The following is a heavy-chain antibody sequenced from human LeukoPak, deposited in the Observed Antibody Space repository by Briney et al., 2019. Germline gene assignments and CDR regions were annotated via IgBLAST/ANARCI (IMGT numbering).Heavy chain of an antibody. D-gene: IGHD6-19*01. J-gene: IGHJ4*02. V-gene: IGHV3-21*01. Sequence: PGGSLRLSCAASGFTFSSYSMNWVRQAPGKGLEWASSISSSSSYIYYADSVKGRFTISRDNAKNSLYLQMNSLRAEDTAVYYCARVGSSGWYYFDYWGQGTLVTVSS. CDR2: ISSSSSYI. CDR3: ARVGSSGWYYFDY. CDR1: GFTFSSYS.